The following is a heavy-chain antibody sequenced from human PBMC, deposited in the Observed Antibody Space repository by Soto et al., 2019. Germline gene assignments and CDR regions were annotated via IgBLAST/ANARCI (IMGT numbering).Heavy chain of an antibody. D-gene: IGHD6-13*01. V-gene: IGHV4-4*02. J-gene: IGHJ4*02. CDR2: IYHSGST. Sequence: PSETLSLTCAVSGGSISSSNWWSWVRQPPGKGLEWIGEIYHSGSTNYNPSLESRVTISVDKSKNQFSLKLSSVTAADTAVYYCARVTDIAAAGKRKKSYFDYWGQGTLVTVSS. CDR1: GGSISSSNW. CDR3: ARVTDIAAAGKRKKSYFDY.